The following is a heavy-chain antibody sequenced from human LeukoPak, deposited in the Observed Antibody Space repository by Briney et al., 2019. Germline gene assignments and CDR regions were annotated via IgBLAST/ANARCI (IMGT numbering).Heavy chain of an antibody. CDR1: GFTFSNYA. CDR3: AEWGDYDVLTGYYDSDY. V-gene: IGHV3-23*01. J-gene: IGHJ4*02. CDR2: VSGRDTST. D-gene: IGHD3-9*01. Sequence: GASLRLSCAASGFTFSNYAMSWVRQAPGKWLEWVSAVSGRDTSTYYTDSVKGRFTISRDNSKNTLYLQMNSLSAEDTAIYYCAEWGDYDVLTGYYDSDYWGQGTLVTVSS.